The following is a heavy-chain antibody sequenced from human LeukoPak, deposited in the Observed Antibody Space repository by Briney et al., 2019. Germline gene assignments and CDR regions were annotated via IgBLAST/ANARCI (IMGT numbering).Heavy chain of an antibody. CDR3: ARLSVIVGAALEYYYYYMDV. CDR1: GGTFSGYY. D-gene: IGHD1-26*01. CDR2: SNDSGGT. Sequence: SETLSLTCAVYGGTFSGYYWSWIRQPPGKRLEWVGESNDSGGTNYNPSLKSRVTISADKSKNQVSLKLSSVTAADTAVYYCARLSVIVGAALEYYYYYMDVWGQGTTVTVSS. J-gene: IGHJ6*03. V-gene: IGHV4-34*01.